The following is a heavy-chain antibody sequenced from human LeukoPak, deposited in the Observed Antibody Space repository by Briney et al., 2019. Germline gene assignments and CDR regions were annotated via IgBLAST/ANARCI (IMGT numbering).Heavy chain of an antibody. Sequence: GMSLRLSCAASGFNFSGYSMHCLRQAPGKRLEWVAVTLFDGTNKYYAYSVKGRFTISRDLSKNTLYVQMNSLRADDTAVYFCARDLSRVVAATSADYWGQGTLVTVSS. D-gene: IGHD2-15*01. CDR2: TLFDGTNK. CDR3: ARDLSRVVAATSADY. CDR1: GFNFSGYS. J-gene: IGHJ4*02. V-gene: IGHV3-30-3*01.